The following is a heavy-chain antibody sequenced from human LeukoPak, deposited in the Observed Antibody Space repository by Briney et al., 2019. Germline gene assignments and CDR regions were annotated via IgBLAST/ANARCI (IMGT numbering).Heavy chain of an antibody. V-gene: IGHV3-53*01. CDR2: IYISGST. CDR3: ARAPERGGHSSSPDY. J-gene: IGHJ4*02. CDR1: GFSVSSNY. D-gene: IGHD6-6*01. Sequence: AGGSPRLSCAASGFSVSSNYMNWVRQAPGKGLEWVSVIYISGSTYYADSVKGRFTTSRDNSKNTLYLQMNSLRVDDTAVYYCARAPERGGHSSSPDYWGQGTLVTVSS.